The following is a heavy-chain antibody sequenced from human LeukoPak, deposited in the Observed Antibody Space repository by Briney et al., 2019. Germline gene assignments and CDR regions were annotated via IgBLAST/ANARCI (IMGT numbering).Heavy chain of an antibody. CDR1: GGSFIGYY. D-gene: IGHD4-23*01. CDR3: ARSPYGGPTFFDY. J-gene: IGHJ4*02. Sequence: SEPLSLTCAVYGGSFIGYYWSWIRQPPGKGLEWIGEINHSGSTNYNPSLKSRVTISVDTSKNQFSLKLSSVTAADTAVYYCARSPYGGPTFFDYWGQGTLVTVSS. V-gene: IGHV4-34*01. CDR2: INHSGST.